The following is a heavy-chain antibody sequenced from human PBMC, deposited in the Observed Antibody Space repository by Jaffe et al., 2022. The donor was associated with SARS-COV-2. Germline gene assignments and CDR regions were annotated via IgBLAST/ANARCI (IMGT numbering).Heavy chain of an antibody. Sequence: QLQLQESGPGLVKPSETLSLTCTVSGGSISSSSYYWGWIRQPPGKGLEWIGSIYYSGSTYYNPSLKSRVTISVDTSKNQFSLKLSSVTAADTAVYYCARHEGQYYYYGMDVWGQGTTVTVSS. J-gene: IGHJ6*02. CDR1: GGSISSSSYY. V-gene: IGHV4-39*01. CDR3: ARHEGQYYYYGMDV. CDR2: IYYSGST.